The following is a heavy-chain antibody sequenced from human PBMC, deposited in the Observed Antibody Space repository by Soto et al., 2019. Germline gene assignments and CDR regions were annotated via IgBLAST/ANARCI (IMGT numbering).Heavy chain of an antibody. CDR1: GGSFSGYY. CDR2: INHSGST. D-gene: IGHD4-17*01. CDR3: ARADYGNNWYFDL. V-gene: IGHV4-34*01. Sequence: SETLSLTCAVYGGSFSGYYWSWIRQPPGKGLEWIGEINHSGSTNYNPSLKSRVTISVDTSKNQFSLKLSSVTTADTAVYYCARADYGNNWYFDLWGRGTLVTVSS. J-gene: IGHJ2*01.